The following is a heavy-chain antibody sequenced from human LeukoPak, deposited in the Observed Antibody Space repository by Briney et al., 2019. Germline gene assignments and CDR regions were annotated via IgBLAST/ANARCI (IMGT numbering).Heavy chain of an antibody. J-gene: IGHJ4*02. D-gene: IGHD3-22*01. Sequence: PGTSLRLSCAASGFTFSSYGMHWVRQARGKGLEWVAVIWYDGSNKYYVDSVKGRFTISRDNSKNTLYLQMNSLRAEDTAVYYCAKEDEYYYDSSGYSYFDYWGQGTLVTGSS. CDR3: AKEDEYYYDSSGYSYFDY. CDR2: IWYDGSNK. V-gene: IGHV3-33*06. CDR1: GFTFSSYG.